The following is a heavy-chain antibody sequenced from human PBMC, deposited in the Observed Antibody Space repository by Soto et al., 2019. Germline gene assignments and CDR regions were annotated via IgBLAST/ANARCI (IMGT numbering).Heavy chain of an antibody. CDR2: IKQDGSEK. D-gene: IGHD3-3*01. Sequence: EVQPVESGGGLVQPGGSLRLSCAASGFTFSSYWMSWVRQAPGKGLEWVANIKQDGSEKYYVDSVKGRFTISRDNAKNSLYLQMNSLRAEDTAVYYCARGDYDFWSGYNFQHWGQGTLVTVSS. V-gene: IGHV3-7*01. CDR1: GFTFSSYW. J-gene: IGHJ1*01. CDR3: ARGDYDFWSGYNFQH.